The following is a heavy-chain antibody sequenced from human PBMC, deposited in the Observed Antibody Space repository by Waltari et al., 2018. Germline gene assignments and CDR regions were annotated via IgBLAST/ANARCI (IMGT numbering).Heavy chain of an antibody. CDR2: IIPIFGTA. CDR3: AAVSSADCGSAGYSLDY. V-gene: IGHV1-69*05. Sequence: HVQRVHSAAPVTKPHSPVKLHYKASGLLVRDYPASWVRQAPGQGLERMGGIIPIFGTANYGQKFQCSLTITTDVSTRAAYMKLSCLRKVDSAVYAGAAVSSADCGSAGYSLDYWGQGTLVTVSS. J-gene: IGHJ4*02. CDR1: GLLVRDYP. D-gene: IGHD2-21*01.